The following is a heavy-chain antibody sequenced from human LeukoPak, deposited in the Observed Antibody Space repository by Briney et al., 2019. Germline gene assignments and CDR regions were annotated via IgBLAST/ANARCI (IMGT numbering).Heavy chain of an antibody. CDR1: GGSISSYY. CDR3: ARDTPTHQGMIVMDY. CDR2: IYTSGST. D-gene: IGHD3-22*01. V-gene: IGHV4-4*07. J-gene: IGHJ4*02. Sequence: SVTLSLTCAVSGGSISSYYWSWIRQPAGKGLEWIGRIYTSGSTNYNPSLKSRVTMSVDTSKNQFSLKLSSVTAADTAVYYCARDTPTHQGMIVMDYWGQGTLVTVSS.